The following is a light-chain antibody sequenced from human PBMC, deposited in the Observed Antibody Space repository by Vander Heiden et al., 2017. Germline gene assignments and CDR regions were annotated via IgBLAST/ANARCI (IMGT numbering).Light chain of an antibody. V-gene: IGLV2-23*02. CDR1: SRDIGRYNL. CDR3: CSDAPCNTVI. J-gene: IGLJ2*01. CDR2: EVN. Sequence: QSALTQPASVSGSPGQSITISCTGTSRDIGRYNLVSWDQQHPGKAHKIVIYEVNRWPSGIANRFSGSKAGNTASLTISGRQAEDEGTYYCCSDAPCNTVIFGGGTKVTVL.